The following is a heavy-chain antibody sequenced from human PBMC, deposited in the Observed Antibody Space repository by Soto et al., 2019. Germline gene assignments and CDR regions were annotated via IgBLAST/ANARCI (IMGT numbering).Heavy chain of an antibody. CDR2: ISGSGGST. D-gene: IGHD6-19*01. Sequence: GGSLRLSCAASGFTFSSYAMSWVRQAPGKGLEWVSAISGSGGSTYYADSVKGRFTISRDNSKNTLYLQMNSLRAEDTAVYYCAKGRGFIAVAGTGGYYYYYYMDVWGKGTTVTVSS. CDR1: GFTFSSYA. CDR3: AKGRGFIAVAGTGGYYYYYYMDV. J-gene: IGHJ6*03. V-gene: IGHV3-23*01.